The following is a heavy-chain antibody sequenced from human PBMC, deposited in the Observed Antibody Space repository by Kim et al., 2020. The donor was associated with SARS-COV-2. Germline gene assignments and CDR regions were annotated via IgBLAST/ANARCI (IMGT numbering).Heavy chain of an antibody. V-gene: IGHV1-69*04. Sequence: YAQKFQGRVTFTADKSTSTAYMELSSLRSEDTAVYYCARGEGYSSGCDYWGQGTLVTVSS. CDR3: ARGEGYSSGCDY. D-gene: IGHD6-19*01. J-gene: IGHJ4*02.